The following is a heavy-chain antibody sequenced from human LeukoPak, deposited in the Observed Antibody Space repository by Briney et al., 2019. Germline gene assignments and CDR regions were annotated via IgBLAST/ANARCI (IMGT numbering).Heavy chain of an antibody. CDR1: GFTFSSYS. CDR2: ISTSSIYI. Sequence: GGSLRLSCAASGFTFSSYSMNWVRQAPGKGLEWVSSISTSSIYIYYADSVKGRFTISRDNAKNSLYLQMNSLRAEDTAVYYCASKRSSSSLYEWFDPWGQGTLVTVSS. CDR3: ASKRSSSSLYEWFDP. V-gene: IGHV3-21*01. J-gene: IGHJ5*02. D-gene: IGHD6-13*01.